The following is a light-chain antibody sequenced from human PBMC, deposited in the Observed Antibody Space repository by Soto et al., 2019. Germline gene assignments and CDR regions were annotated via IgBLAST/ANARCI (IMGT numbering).Light chain of an antibody. V-gene: IGKV3-15*01. CDR2: GAS. J-gene: IGKJ4*01. CDR3: HQYNNWHA. CDR1: RSVSTN. Sequence: EIVMTQSPATLSVSPGERATLSCRASRSVSTNLAWYQQKPGQAPRLLIYGASTRATGIPARFRGSGSGTEFTLTISSLQSEDFGVYYCHQYNNWHAFGGGTKVEIK.